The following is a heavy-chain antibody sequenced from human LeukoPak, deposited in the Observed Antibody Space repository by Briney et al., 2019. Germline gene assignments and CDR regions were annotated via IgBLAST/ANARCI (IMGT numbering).Heavy chain of an antibody. D-gene: IGHD3-3*01. J-gene: IGHJ4*02. CDR3: AKDGLQFSEWLPPLGY. CDR2: ISGNAGST. Sequence: GGSLRLSCAASGFTFSSHAMNWVRQAPGKGLEWVSLISGNAGSTYYADSVKGRFTISRDITKNTLYLQMNSLRAEDTAVYYCAKDGLQFSEWLPPLGYWGQGTLVTVSS. V-gene: IGHV3-23*01. CDR1: GFTFSSHA.